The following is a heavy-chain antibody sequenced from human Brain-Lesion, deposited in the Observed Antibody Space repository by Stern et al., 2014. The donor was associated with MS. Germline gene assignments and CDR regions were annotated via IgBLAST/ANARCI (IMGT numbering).Heavy chain of an antibody. J-gene: IGHJ4*02. Sequence: EMQLVESGGTLVQPGGSLRLSCAASGFTFSSYWMHWVRQAPGKGLVWVSRNNSEGSSTSYADSGKGRFTISRDNAKNTLYLQMNSLRVDDTAVYYCARETSKTGIRFGGQGTLVTVSS. CDR1: GFTFSSYW. CDR2: NNSEGSST. V-gene: IGHV3-74*01. CDR3: ARETSKTGIRF. D-gene: IGHD3-9*01.